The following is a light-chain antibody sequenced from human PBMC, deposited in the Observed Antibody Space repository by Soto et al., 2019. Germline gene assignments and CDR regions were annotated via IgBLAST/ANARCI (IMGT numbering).Light chain of an antibody. J-gene: IGKJ2*01. CDR2: GTS. V-gene: IGKV1-39*01. CDR1: HTIATY. Sequence: EIQMTQSPSSLSASVGDRVTLTCRASHTIATYLNWYQQKAGRVPEVLIYGTSKLQPGVPSRFTGSGYGTDFTPAINNVQPEDFATYYCQQFYYYPHTFGPGTKLEVK. CDR3: QQFYYYPHT.